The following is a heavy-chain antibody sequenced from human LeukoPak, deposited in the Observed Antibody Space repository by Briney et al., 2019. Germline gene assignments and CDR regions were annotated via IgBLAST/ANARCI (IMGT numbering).Heavy chain of an antibody. CDR3: ARDPSSLTLPRPIDY. CDR2: ISAYNGNT. J-gene: IGHJ4*02. V-gene: IGHV1-18*01. Sequence: GASVKVSCKASGYTFTSYGISWVRQAPGQGLEWMGWISAYNGNTNYAQKLQGRVTMTTDTSTSTAYMELRSLRSDDTAVYYCARDPSSLTLPRPIDYWGQGTLVTVSS. CDR1: GYTFTSYG.